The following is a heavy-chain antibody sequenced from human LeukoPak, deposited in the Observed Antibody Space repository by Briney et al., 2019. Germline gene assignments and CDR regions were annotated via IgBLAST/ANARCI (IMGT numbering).Heavy chain of an antibody. J-gene: IGHJ3*01. Sequence: PGGSLRLSCAASGLTFQNTWMHWIRQAPGEGLVWVSRIINDAIATPYADSVKGRFTISRDNAKKTLYLQMNSLRADDTAVYYCAADGEYAFLVWGQGTMVTVSS. V-gene: IGHV3-74*01. CDR2: IINDAIAT. D-gene: IGHD2/OR15-2a*01. CDR1: GLTFQNTW. CDR3: AADGEYAFLV.